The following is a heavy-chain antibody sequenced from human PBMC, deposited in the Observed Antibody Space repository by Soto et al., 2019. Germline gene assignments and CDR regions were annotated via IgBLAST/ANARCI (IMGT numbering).Heavy chain of an antibody. CDR2: ISSSSSYI. CDR1: GFTFSSYS. V-gene: IGHV3-21*01. J-gene: IGHJ4*02. CDR3: ARDLIRGGNFDY. Sequence: EVQLVESGGGLVKPGGSLRLSCAASGFTFSSYSMNWVRQAPGKGLEWVSSISSSSSYIYYEDSEKGRFTISRDNPKNSLYLQMNSLRAEDTAVYYCARDLIRGGNFDYWGQGTLVTVSS. D-gene: IGHD1-26*01.